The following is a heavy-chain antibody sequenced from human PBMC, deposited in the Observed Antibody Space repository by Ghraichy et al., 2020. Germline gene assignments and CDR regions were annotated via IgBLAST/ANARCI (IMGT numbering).Heavy chain of an antibody. D-gene: IGHD3-10*01. J-gene: IGHJ1*01. V-gene: IGHV3-43*02. CDR3: AAEVASGY. CDR2: ISGSGTT. Sequence: GGSLRLSCAVSGFTFDDYTMHWVRQAPGKGLEWVSLISGSGTTDYAGSVKGRFAVSRDNSKNSLHLQLNSLTVEDTGFYYCAAEVASGYWGQGTLVTVSS. CDR1: GFTFDDYT.